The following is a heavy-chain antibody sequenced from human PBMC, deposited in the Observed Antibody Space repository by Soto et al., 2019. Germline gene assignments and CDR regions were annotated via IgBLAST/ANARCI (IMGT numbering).Heavy chain of an antibody. Sequence: SETLSLTCTVSTDSSSFTNSYWGWIRQPPGKGLQWIGSSSYNGGTFYNPSLKGRVVISFDTSKKQSSLQVTSVTAADTAVYFCARHRIEVVWRGFDFWGQGSPVTVST. J-gene: IGHJ4*02. CDR3: ARHRIEVVWRGFDF. V-gene: IGHV4-39*01. CDR2: SSYNGGT. D-gene: IGHD3-10*01. CDR1: TDSSSFTNSY.